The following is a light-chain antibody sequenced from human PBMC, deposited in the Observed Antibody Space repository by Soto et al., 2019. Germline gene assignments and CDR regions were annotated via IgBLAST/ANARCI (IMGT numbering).Light chain of an antibody. CDR1: QAVGYN. Sequence: EVVMTQSPATLYVSPGERVTLSCRASQAVGYNLAWYQHKPGQAPRLLIYGASTRVTGIPTRFSGSGSGTEFALTVSCLQSEDFACYYCQQSYTFGQWTNLEIK. V-gene: IGKV3-15*01. CDR2: GAS. CDR3: QQSYT. J-gene: IGKJ2*01.